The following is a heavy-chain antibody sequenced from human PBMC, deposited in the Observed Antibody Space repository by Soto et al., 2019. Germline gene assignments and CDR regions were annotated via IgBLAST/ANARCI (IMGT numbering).Heavy chain of an antibody. V-gene: IGHV4-39*01. CDR3: ARPTSTDLRDPFDI. J-gene: IGHJ3*02. Sequence: QVQLQESGPGLVKPSETLSLTCTVSGASISNTRYYWGWIRQPPGKGLEWIGSIYYSGYAYYHPSLKSRVTISVATSKNQFSLNLSSMTAADTAVYYCARPTSTDLRDPFDIWGQGIMVTVSS. CDR1: GASISNTRYY. D-gene: IGHD4-17*01. CDR2: IYYSGYA.